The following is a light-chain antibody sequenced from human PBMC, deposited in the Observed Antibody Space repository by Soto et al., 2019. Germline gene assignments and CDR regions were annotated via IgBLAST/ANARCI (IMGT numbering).Light chain of an antibody. CDR2: LEGFGSY. V-gene: IGLV4-60*02. J-gene: IGLJ2*01. Sequence: QSVLTQSSSASASLGSSVKLTCTLSSGHSSYIIAWHQQKPGKAPRYLMKLEGFGSYNKGSGVPDRFSGSSSGADRYLTISHLQFEDEADYYCETWDSNTRVFGGGTKLTVL. CDR1: SGHSSYI. CDR3: ETWDSNTRV.